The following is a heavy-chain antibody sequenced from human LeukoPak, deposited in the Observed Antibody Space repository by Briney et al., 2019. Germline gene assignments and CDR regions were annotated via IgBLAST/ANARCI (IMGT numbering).Heavy chain of an antibody. CDR2: MKEDGSDI. V-gene: IGHV3-7*01. J-gene: IGHJ4*02. D-gene: IGHD3-9*01. CDR1: GFSFNSYT. CDR3: ARGGARYLDN. Sequence: PGGSLRLSCVASGFSFNSYTMSWVRQAPGKGLEWVAKMKEDGSDIYYVDSVKGRFTICRDNAKNSLCLQMSSLRVEGTAVYYCARGGARYLDNWGQGTLVTVSS.